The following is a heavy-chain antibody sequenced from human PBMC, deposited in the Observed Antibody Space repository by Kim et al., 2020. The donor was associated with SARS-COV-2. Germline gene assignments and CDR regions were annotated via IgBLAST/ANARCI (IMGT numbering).Heavy chain of an antibody. Sequence: GGSLRLSCAASGFTFSSYSMNWVRQAPGKGLEWVSSISSSSSYIYYADSVKGRFTISRDNAKNSLYLQMNSLRAEDTAVYYCASGYDFWSGYSYYYGMDVWGQGTTVTVSS. CDR2: ISSSSSYI. J-gene: IGHJ6*02. CDR3: ASGYDFWSGYSYYYGMDV. V-gene: IGHV3-21*01. CDR1: GFTFSSYS. D-gene: IGHD3-3*01.